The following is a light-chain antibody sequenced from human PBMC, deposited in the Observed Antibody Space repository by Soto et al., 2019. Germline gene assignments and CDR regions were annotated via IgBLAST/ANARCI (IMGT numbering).Light chain of an antibody. Sequence: QSVLTQPASVSGAPGQCITISCTGTSSDVGGYNYVSWYQQHPGKAPKLLIFDVSNRPSGVSNRFSGSKSGNTASLTISWLQAEDEADYYRSPYTSSSTRVSGTVTKVTV. V-gene: IGLV2-14*03. CDR1: SSDVGGYNY. J-gene: IGLJ1*01. CDR3: SPYTSSSTRV. CDR2: DVS.